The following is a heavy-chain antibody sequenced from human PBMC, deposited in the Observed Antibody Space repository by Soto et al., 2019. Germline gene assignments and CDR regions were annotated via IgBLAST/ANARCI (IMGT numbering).Heavy chain of an antibody. Sequence: QLQLQESGPGLVKASETLSLTCTVSGGSITRNNHFWGWIRQSPGKGLEWIGSIQYGGTTNYNPSLKSRVIMSAETSKNQFSPMMNSVTAADTAVYYCARLGSSGWYQGSYFDYWGQGTLVTVSS. J-gene: IGHJ4*02. CDR3: ARLGSSGWYQGSYFDY. V-gene: IGHV4-39*01. CDR2: IQYGGTT. D-gene: IGHD6-19*01. CDR1: GGSITRNNHF.